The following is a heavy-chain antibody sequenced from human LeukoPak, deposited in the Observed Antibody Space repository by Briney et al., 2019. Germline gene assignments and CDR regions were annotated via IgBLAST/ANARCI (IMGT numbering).Heavy chain of an antibody. CDR2: IYYSGST. CDR1: GGSISSYY. CDR3: ASGSYYYDSSGYWVLGLGY. D-gene: IGHD3-22*01. V-gene: IGHV4-59*01. J-gene: IGHJ4*02. Sequence: SETLSLTCTVSGGSISSYYWSWIRQPPGKGLEWIGYIYYSGSTNYNPSLKSRVTISVDTSKNQFSLKLSSVTAADTAVYYCASGSYYYDSSGYWVLGLGYWGQGTLVTVSS.